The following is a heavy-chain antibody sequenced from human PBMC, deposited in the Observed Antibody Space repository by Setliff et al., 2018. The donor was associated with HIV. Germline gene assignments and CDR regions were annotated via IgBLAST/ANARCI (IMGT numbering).Heavy chain of an antibody. V-gene: IGHV3-48*03. D-gene: IGHD2-15*01. CDR2: ISGRGTTI. CDR3: ARAGDCSGGSCYFGGEGPDY. J-gene: IGHJ4*02. CDR1: GFTFSNYD. Sequence: GGSLRLSCAVSGFTFSNYDMNWVRQAPGKGLEWVSYISGRGTTIYYAHSVEGRFTISRDNAKNSLYLQMNSLRAEDTAVYYCARAGDCSGGSCYFGGEGPDYWGQGTLVTVSS.